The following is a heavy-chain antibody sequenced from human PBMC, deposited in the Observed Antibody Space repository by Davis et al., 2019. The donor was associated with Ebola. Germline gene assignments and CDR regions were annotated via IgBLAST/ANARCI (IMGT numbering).Heavy chain of an antibody. J-gene: IGHJ6*02. CDR3: ARVGKYAAVAGNMVTITDGMDV. V-gene: IGHV1-24*01. CDR1: GYTLTELS. CDR2: FDPEDGET. D-gene: IGHD6-19*01. Sequence: ASVKVSCKVSGYTLTELSMHWVRQAPGKGLEWMGGFDPEDGETIYAQKFQGRVTMTEDTSTDTAYMELSSLRSEDTAVYYCARVGKYAAVAGNMVTITDGMDVWGQGTTVTVSS.